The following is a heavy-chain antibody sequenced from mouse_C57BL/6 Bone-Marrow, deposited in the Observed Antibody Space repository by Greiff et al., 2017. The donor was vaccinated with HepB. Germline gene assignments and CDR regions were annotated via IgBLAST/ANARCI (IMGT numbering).Heavy chain of an antibody. CDR3: ARRPYGSRRYFDV. V-gene: IGHV1-82*01. CDR1: GYAFSSSW. D-gene: IGHD1-1*01. Sequence: VQLQQSGPELVKPGASVKISCKASGYAFSSSWMNWVKQRPGKGLEWIGRIYPGDGDTNYNGKFKGKATLTADKSSSTAYMQLSSRTSEDSAVYFCARRPYGSRRYFDVWGTGTTVTVSS. J-gene: IGHJ1*03. CDR2: IYPGDGDT.